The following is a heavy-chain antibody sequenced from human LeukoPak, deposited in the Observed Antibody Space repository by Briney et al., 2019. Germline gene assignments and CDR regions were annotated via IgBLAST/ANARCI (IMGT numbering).Heavy chain of an antibody. J-gene: IGHJ4*02. CDR2: INSDGSST. Sequence: GGSLRLSCAASGFTFSDSSMHWVRQASGKGLVWVSRINSDGSSTSYADSVKGRFTISRDNAKNTLSLQMNSLRAEDTAVYYCAREELVEDDFWSGPYDYWGQGTLVTVSS. V-gene: IGHV3-74*01. D-gene: IGHD3-3*01. CDR3: AREELVEDDFWSGPYDY. CDR1: GFTFSDSS.